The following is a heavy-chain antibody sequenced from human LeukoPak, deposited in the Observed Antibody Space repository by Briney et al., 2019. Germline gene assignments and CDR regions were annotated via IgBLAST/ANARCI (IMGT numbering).Heavy chain of an antibody. CDR3: AREERGQAINY. V-gene: IGHV3-64*01. CDR1: GFTFSSYA. Sequence: GGSLRLSCSPSGFTFSSYAMHWVRQAPGKGLEFVSAINRQGDSTFYANSVKGRFTISRDNSKNTLHLQMGSLRAADMAVYYCAREERGQAINYWGQGSLLTVSS. CDR2: INRQGDST. D-gene: IGHD2-21*01. J-gene: IGHJ4*02.